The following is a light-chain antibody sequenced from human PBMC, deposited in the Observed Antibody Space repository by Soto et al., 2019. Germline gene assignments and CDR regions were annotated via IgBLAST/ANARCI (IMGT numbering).Light chain of an antibody. CDR2: EVS. Sequence: QSVLTQPPSASGSPGQSVTISCTGTSSDVGGYNYVSWYQHHPGKAPKLMIYEVSQRPSGVPDRFSGSKSGNTASLTVSGLQGEDEADYYCSSYAGSLVVFGGGTKVTVL. CDR1: SSDVGGYNY. V-gene: IGLV2-8*01. CDR3: SSYAGSLVV. J-gene: IGLJ2*01.